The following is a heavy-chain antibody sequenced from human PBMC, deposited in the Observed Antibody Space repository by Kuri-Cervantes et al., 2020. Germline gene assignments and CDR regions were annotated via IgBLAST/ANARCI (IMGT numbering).Heavy chain of an antibody. J-gene: IGHJ4*02. CDR1: GFTFSSYA. CDR2: ISSSGSTI. Sequence: GESLKISCAASGFTFSSYAMHWVRQAPGKGLEWVSYISSSGSTIYYADSVKGRFTITRDNAKNSLYLQMNSLRAEDTAVYYCARGSPPTLRAGDYWGQGTLVTVSS. CDR3: ARGSPPTLRAGDY. V-gene: IGHV3-48*04. D-gene: IGHD2/OR15-2a*01.